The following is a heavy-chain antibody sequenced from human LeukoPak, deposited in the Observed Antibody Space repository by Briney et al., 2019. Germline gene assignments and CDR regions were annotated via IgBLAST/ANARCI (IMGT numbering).Heavy chain of an antibody. Sequence: PSETLSLTCTVSGYSISSGYYWGWIRQPPGKGLEWIGRIETSGNTNYKPSLKSRVTMSVDTSKNQFSLKLSSVTAADTAVYYCARENYYGSGSYFYNWFDPWGQGTLVTVSS. D-gene: IGHD3-10*01. V-gene: IGHV4-38-2*02. CDR3: ARENYYGSGSYFYNWFDP. CDR1: GYSISSGYY. CDR2: IETSGNT. J-gene: IGHJ5*02.